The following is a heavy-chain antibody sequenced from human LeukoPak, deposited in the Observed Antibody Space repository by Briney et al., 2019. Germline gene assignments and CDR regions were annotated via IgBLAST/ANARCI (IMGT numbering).Heavy chain of an antibody. D-gene: IGHD6-19*01. V-gene: IGHV3-30*02. Sequence: GGSLRLSCAASGFTFSSYGMHWVRQAPGKGLEWVAFIRYDGSNKYYADSVKGRFTISRDNSKNTLYLQMNSLRAEDTAVYYCAKDSASGYSSGWYSYDYYYYYTDVWGKGTTVTVSS. CDR2: IRYDGSNK. CDR3: AKDSASGYSSGWYSYDYYYYYTDV. J-gene: IGHJ6*03. CDR1: GFTFSSYG.